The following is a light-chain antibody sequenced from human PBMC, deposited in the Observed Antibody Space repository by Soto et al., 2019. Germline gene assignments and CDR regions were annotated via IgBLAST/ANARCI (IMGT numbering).Light chain of an antibody. CDR2: DTS. Sequence: EIVLTQSPGTQSLSPGERATLSCRASQSVSIHLAWYQQKPGQAPRLLIYDTSTRATGIPARFSGSGSGTEFTLTISSLQSEDFAVYFCQQYNNWPPWTFGQGTKVDIK. J-gene: IGKJ1*01. V-gene: IGKV3-15*01. CDR1: QSVSIH. CDR3: QQYNNWPPWT.